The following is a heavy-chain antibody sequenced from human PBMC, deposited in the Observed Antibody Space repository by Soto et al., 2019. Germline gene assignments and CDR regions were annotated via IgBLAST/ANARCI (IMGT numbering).Heavy chain of an antibody. Sequence: GGSLRLSCAASGFTFSSYAMSWVRQAPGKGLEWVSSISGGGNDAFYAASVKGRFTISRDNAKNSLYLQMNSLRAEDTAVYYCARWSDSTARRSLYYYYGMDVWGQGTTVTVSS. CDR1: GFTFSSYA. V-gene: IGHV3-21*01. CDR3: ARWSDSTARRSLYYYYGMDV. CDR2: ISGGGNDA. J-gene: IGHJ6*02. D-gene: IGHD2-2*01.